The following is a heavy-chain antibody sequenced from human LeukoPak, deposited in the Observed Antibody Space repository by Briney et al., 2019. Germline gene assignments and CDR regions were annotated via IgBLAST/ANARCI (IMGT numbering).Heavy chain of an antibody. CDR1: GFTFSSYA. J-gene: IGHJ3*02. CDR3: AKPSGWYVAFDI. CDR2: ISGSGGST. Sequence: GGTLRLSCAASGFTFSSYAMSWVRQAPGKGLEWVSAISGSGGSTYYADSVKGRFTISRDNSKNTLYLQMNSLRAEDTAVYYCAKPSGWYVAFDIWGQGTMVTVSS. V-gene: IGHV3-23*01. D-gene: IGHD6-19*01.